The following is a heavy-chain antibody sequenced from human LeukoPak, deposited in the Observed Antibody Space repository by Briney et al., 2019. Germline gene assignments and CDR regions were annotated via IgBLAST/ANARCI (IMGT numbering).Heavy chain of an antibody. V-gene: IGHV1-18*01. Sequence: GASVKVSCKASGYTFSSNGVSWVRQAPGQGLEWMGWISAYNCNTNYAQKVQGRVTMTTDTSTSTAYMDLRSLRSDDAAVYYCARTIDYGDSEVLDYWGQGTLVTVSS. J-gene: IGHJ4*02. CDR3: ARTIDYGDSEVLDY. CDR1: GYTFSSNG. D-gene: IGHD4-17*01. CDR2: ISAYNCNT.